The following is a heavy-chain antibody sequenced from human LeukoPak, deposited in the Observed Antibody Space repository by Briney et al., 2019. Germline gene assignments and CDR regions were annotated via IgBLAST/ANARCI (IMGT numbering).Heavy chain of an antibody. CDR1: GYTFTGYY. CDR2: INPNSGGT. V-gene: IGHV1-2*02. CDR3: ARDWANTIFGVVLYFDY. Sequence: ALVKVSCKASGYTFTGYYMHWVRQAPGQGLEWMGWINPNSGGTNYAQKFQGRVTMTRDTSISTAYMELSRLRSDDTAVYYCARDWANTIFGVVLYFDYWGQGTLVTVSS. J-gene: IGHJ4*02. D-gene: IGHD3-3*01.